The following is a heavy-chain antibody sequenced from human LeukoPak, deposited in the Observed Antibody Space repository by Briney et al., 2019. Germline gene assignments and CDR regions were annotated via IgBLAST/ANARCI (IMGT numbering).Heavy chain of an antibody. J-gene: IGHJ6*04. Sequence: SETLSLTCALSGHSITRHNWWTWVRQPPGKGLEWIAAIYYTRNTDHNPSVTSRLSLPVDQPKNQLSLKLNSVTAADTAVYYCARGRDGMGVWGEGTSVTVSS. CDR2: IYYTRNT. CDR3: ARGRDGMGV. V-gene: IGHV4-4*02. D-gene: IGHD3-10*01. CDR1: GHSITRHNW.